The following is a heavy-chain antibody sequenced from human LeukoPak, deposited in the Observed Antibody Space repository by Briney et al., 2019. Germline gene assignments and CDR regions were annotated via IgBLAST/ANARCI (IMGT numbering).Heavy chain of an antibody. D-gene: IGHD3-10*01. Sequence: GGSLRLSCAASGFTVSSNYMSWVRQAPGKGLEWVSVIYSGGSTYYADSVKGRFTISRDNSKNTLYLQMNSLRAEDTAVYYCARMVRGVGFDYWSQGTLVTVSS. CDR3: ARMVRGVGFDY. V-gene: IGHV3-53*01. J-gene: IGHJ4*02. CDR1: GFTVSSNY. CDR2: IYSGGST.